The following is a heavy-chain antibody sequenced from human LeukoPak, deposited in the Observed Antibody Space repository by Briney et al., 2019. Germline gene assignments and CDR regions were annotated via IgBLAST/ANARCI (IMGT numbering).Heavy chain of an antibody. Sequence: PGGSLRLSCAASGFTFSSYGMNWVRQAPGKGLEWVSSISSSSGYIYYADSVRGRFTISRDNAKNSLYLQMNSLRAEDTAVYYCARVQTTVTTWGRYYYYYYMDVWGKGTTVTISS. CDR3: ARVQTTVTTWGRYYYYYYMDV. V-gene: IGHV3-21*01. D-gene: IGHD4-17*01. CDR1: GFTFSSYG. CDR2: ISSSSGYI. J-gene: IGHJ6*03.